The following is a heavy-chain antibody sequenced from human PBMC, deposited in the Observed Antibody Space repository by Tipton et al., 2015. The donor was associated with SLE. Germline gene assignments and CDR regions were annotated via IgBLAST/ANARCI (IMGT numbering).Heavy chain of an antibody. CDR3: ARDCLEGVETMVVHYGLDV. CDR2: KYYSGGT. J-gene: IGHJ6*02. CDR1: NGSIGSDY. V-gene: IGHV4-59*01. Sequence: TLSLTCSVSNGSIGSDYWTWIRQPPGKGLEWIGYKYYSGGTNSNPSLRSRVTISIDMSKNQFSLTLSSVTAADTAVYYCARDCLEGVETMVVHYGLDVWGQGTTVSVSS. D-gene: IGHD3-10*01.